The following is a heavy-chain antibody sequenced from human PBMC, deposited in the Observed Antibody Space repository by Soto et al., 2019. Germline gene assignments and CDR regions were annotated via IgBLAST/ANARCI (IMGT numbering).Heavy chain of an antibody. CDR1: GFTFSSYA. CDR2: ISYDGSNK. Sequence: GGSLRLSCAASGFTFSSYAMHWVRQAPGKGLEWVAVISYDGSNKYYADSVKGRFTISRDNSKNTLYLQMNSLRAEDTAVYYCARDLAVFDYWGQGTLVTSPQ. V-gene: IGHV3-30-3*01. D-gene: IGHD6-19*01. J-gene: IGHJ4*02. CDR3: ARDLAVFDY.